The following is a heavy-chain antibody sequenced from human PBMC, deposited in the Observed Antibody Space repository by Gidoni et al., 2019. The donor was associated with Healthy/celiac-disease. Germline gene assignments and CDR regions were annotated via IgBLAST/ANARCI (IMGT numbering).Heavy chain of an antibody. CDR3: AKGGSKWLTPFDY. D-gene: IGHD3-22*01. Sequence: EVQLLESGGGLVQPGGSLRLSCAASGFTFRSYAMSWVRQAPGKGLEWVSASSGSGGSTYYADAVKGRFTISRDNAKNTLYLQMNSLRAEDTAVYYCAKGGSKWLTPFDYWGQGTLVTVSS. V-gene: IGHV3-23*01. CDR2: SSGSGGST. J-gene: IGHJ4*02. CDR1: GFTFRSYA.